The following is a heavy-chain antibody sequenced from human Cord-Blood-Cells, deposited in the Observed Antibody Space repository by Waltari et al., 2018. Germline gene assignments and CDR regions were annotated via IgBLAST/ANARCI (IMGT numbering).Heavy chain of an antibody. CDR1: GGSFSGYY. Sequence: QVQLQQWGAGLLKPSETLSLTCAVYGGSFSGYYWSWIRQPPGKGLEWIRKINHSGSTNYHPSLKRRVTISVDTSKNQFSLKLSSVTAADTAVYYCAGGLSGSYYDWGQGTLVTVSS. J-gene: IGHJ4*02. D-gene: IGHD1-26*01. CDR3: AGGLSGSYYD. V-gene: IGHV4-34*01. CDR2: INHSGST.